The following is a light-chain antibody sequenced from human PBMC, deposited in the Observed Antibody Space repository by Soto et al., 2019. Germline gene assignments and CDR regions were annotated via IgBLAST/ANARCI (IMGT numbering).Light chain of an antibody. CDR2: AAS. Sequence: DIQMTQSPSSVSASVGDRVTITCRASQGISSWLAWYQQKPGKAPKLLIYAASILQSGVPSRFSSSGSGTHFTITISSQQPEDFAPYYCEQANSFPRTFGQGTKLEIK. CDR1: QGISSW. CDR3: EQANSFPRT. V-gene: IGKV1-12*01. J-gene: IGKJ2*02.